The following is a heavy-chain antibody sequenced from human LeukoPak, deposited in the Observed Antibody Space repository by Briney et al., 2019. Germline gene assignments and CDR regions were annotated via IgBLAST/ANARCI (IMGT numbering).Heavy chain of an antibody. Sequence: ASVKVSCKASGYTFTGYYMHWVRQAPGQGLEWMGWINPNSGGTNYAQKFQGRVTMTRDTSISTAYMELSRLRSDDTAVYYCARVERYFDWLFVNDAFDIWGQGTMVTVSS. V-gene: IGHV1-2*02. CDR2: INPNSGGT. J-gene: IGHJ3*02. D-gene: IGHD3-9*01. CDR3: ARVERYFDWLFVNDAFDI. CDR1: GYTFTGYY.